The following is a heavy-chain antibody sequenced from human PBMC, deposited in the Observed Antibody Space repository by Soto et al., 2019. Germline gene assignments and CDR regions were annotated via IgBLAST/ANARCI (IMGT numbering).Heavy chain of an antibody. CDR3: SLPYTNDWGAFDI. V-gene: IGHV3-23*01. D-gene: IGHD6-19*01. J-gene: IGHJ3*02. CDR1: GFTFSTYA. Sequence: AGGSLRLSCAASGFTFSTYAMSWVRQAPGKGLEWVSTISGTGGNTYYADSVKGRFTISRDKSENTLSLHMSSLRAEDTAVYYCSLPYTNDWGAFDIWGQGTLVTVSS. CDR2: ISGTGGNT.